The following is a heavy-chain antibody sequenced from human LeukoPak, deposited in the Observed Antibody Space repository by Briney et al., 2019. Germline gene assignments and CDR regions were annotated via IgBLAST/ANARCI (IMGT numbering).Heavy chain of an antibody. D-gene: IGHD2-21*01. CDR2: IRSKAYGGTT. J-gene: IGHJ6*03. CDR3: TTDLGFNSFYYYMDV. Sequence: GGSLRLSCTASGFTFGDYAMSWVRQAPGKGLEWVGFIRSKAYGGTTDYAAPVKGRFTISRDDSKNTLYLQMNSLKTEDTAVYYCTTDLGFNSFYYYMDVWGKGTTVTVSS. V-gene: IGHV3-49*04. CDR1: GFTFGDYA.